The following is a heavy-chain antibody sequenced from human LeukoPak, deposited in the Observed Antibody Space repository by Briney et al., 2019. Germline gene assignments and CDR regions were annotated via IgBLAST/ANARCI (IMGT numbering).Heavy chain of an antibody. CDR2: IYSGGST. Sequence: GGSLTLSCAASGFTVSSNYMHWVRQVPGKGLEWVSVIYSGGSTFSADSVKGRFTISRDNSKNTLYLQMNSLRAEDTAVYYCARRGDGYNYYFDYWGQGALVTVSS. CDR1: GFTVSSNY. J-gene: IGHJ4*02. D-gene: IGHD5-24*01. V-gene: IGHV3-66*04. CDR3: ARRGDGYNYYFDY.